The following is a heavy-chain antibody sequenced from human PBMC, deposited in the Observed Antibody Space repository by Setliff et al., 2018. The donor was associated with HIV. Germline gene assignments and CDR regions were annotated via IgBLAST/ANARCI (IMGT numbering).Heavy chain of an antibody. J-gene: IGHJ6*02. CDR3: AKDVCSGAYCYAYYYYGMDV. CDR2: ISSSRSYT. D-gene: IGHD2-15*01. Sequence: GGSLRLSCAASGFTFRRYSMNWVRQAPGKGLEWVSYISSSRSYTHYADSVKGRFTISRDNVKNSLYLQMNSLRVEDTAVYYCAKDVCSGAYCYAYYYYGMDVWGQGTMVTVSS. CDR1: GFTFRRYS. V-gene: IGHV3-21*01.